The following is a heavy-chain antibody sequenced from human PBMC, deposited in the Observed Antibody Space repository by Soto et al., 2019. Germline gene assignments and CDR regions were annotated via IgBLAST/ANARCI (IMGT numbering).Heavy chain of an antibody. CDR1: GDSVSSNSAA. J-gene: IGHJ4*02. Sequence: SQTLPLTCAISGDSVSSNSAAWNCIRQSPSRGLEWLGRTYYRSKWYNDYAVSVKSRITINPDTSKNQFSLQLNSVTPEDTAVYYCAIVHRKSIAVGNFDYCGQGTLVIVSS. D-gene: IGHD6-19*01. CDR2: TYYRSKWYN. V-gene: IGHV6-1*01. CDR3: AIVHRKSIAVGNFDY.